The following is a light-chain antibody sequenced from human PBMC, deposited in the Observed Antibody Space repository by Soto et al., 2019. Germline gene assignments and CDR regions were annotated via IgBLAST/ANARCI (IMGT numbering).Light chain of an antibody. Sequence: QSVLTQPASVSGSPGQSITISCTGTSSDVGGYNYVSWYQLHPGKAPKLMVYKVSNRPSGVSNRFSGSKSGNTASLTISGLQAEDEADYYCSSYTSSTAYVFGTGTKGTVL. CDR2: KVS. CDR3: SSYTSSTAYV. J-gene: IGLJ1*01. CDR1: SSDVGGYNY. V-gene: IGLV2-14*01.